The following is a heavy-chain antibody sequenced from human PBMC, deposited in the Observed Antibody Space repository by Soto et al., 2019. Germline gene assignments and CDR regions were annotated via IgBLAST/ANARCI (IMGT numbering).Heavy chain of an antibody. J-gene: IGHJ4*02. CDR2: ISGSASST. CDR3: AMDSRAVAAWDY. CDR1: GFTFDTYA. D-gene: IGHD6-19*01. V-gene: IGHV3-23*01. Sequence: EVPLLESGGGLVQPGGSLRLSCAASGFTFDTYAMIWVRQTPGRGLEWVSTISGSASSTYYADSVKGRFTISRDNSKNTVYLQMNSLRVEDTAVYHCAMDSRAVAAWDYWGQGTLVTVSS.